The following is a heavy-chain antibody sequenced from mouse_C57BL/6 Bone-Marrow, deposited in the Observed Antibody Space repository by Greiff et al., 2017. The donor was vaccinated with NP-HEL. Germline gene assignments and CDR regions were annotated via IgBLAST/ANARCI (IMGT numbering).Heavy chain of an antibody. J-gene: IGHJ3*01. CDR2: IYPGSGST. V-gene: IGHV1-55*01. Sequence: QVHVKQPGAELVKPGASVKMSCKASGYTFTSYWITWVKQRPGQGLEWIGDIYPGSGSTNYNEKFKSKATLTVDTSSSTAYMQLSSLTSEDSAVYYCARRNYGSLWFAYWGQGTLVTVSA. CDR1: GYTFTSYW. CDR3: ARRNYGSLWFAY. D-gene: IGHD1-1*01.